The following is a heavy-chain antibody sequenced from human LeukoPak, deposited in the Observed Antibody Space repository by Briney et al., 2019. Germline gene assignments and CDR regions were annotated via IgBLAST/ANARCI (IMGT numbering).Heavy chain of an antibody. CDR2: INDYTGDS. CDR1: GGSFTDYF. V-gene: IGHV4-34*01. J-gene: IGHJ6*02. D-gene: IGHD3-22*01. Sequence: SETLSLTCTVFGGSFTDYFWTWIRHSPGKGLEWMGEINDYTGDSNYNPSLNSGVSISREKSKNRLSLKMRSVTDADTAVYYCARGRIATIEVVHSFSYGMDVWGQGTTVTVSS. CDR3: ARGRIATIEVVHSFSYGMDV.